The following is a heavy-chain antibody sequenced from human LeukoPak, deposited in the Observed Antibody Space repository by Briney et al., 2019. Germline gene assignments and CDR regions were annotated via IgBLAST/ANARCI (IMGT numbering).Heavy chain of an antibody. CDR3: AREVGVNTLDY. Sequence: SETLSLTCTVSGGSISSYYWSWIRQPPGKGLEWIGYIYYSGSTNYNPSLKSRVTISVDTSKNQFSLKLSSVTAADTAVYYCAREVGVNTLDYWGQGTLVTVSS. D-gene: IGHD3-22*01. V-gene: IGHV4-59*01. CDR1: GGSISSYY. J-gene: IGHJ4*02. CDR2: IYYSGST.